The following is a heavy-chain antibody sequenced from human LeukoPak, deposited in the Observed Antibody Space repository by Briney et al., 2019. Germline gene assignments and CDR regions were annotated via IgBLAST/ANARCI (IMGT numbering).Heavy chain of an antibody. D-gene: IGHD2-15*01. CDR2: ISGSGGST. V-gene: IGHV3-23*01. CDR1: GFTFSSYA. CDR3: AKEPTSATCCCDGSCYFDY. J-gene: IGHJ4*02. Sequence: GSLRLSCAASGFTFSSYAVSCVRQAPGKGLEWGSVISGSGGSTYYADSVKGRFTISRDNSKNTLYLQMNSLRAEDTAVYYCAKEPTSATCCCDGSCYFDYWGQGTLATVSS.